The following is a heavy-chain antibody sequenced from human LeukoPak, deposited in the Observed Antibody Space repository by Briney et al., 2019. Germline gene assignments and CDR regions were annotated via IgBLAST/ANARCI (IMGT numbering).Heavy chain of an antibody. V-gene: IGHV4-34*01. CDR2: INHSGST. CDR1: GGSFSGYY. CDR3: ARWTTVRVRDAFDI. J-gene: IGHJ3*02. D-gene: IGHD4-17*01. Sequence: SETLSLTCAVYGGSFSGYYWSWIRQPPGKGLEWIGEINHSGSTNYNPSLKSRVTISVDTSKNQFSLKLSSVTAADTAVYYCARWTTVRVRDAFDIWGQGTMVTVSS.